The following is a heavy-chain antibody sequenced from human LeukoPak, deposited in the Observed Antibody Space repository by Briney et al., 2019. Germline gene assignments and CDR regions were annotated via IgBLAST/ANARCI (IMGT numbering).Heavy chain of an antibody. V-gene: IGHV4-59*08. CDR3: ARFSGGGMDV. CDR1: GGSISSYC. CDR2: IYYSGST. Sequence: SETLSLTCTVSGGSISSYCWSWIRQPPGKGLEWIGYIYYSGSTNYNPSLKSRVTISVDTSKNQFSLKLSSVTAADTAVYYCARFSGGGMDVWGQGTTVTVSS. J-gene: IGHJ6*02.